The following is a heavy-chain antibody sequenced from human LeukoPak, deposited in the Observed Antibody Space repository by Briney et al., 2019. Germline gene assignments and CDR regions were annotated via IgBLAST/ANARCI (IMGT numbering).Heavy chain of an antibody. CDR3: ARVNPLYQLLGSWFDP. D-gene: IGHD2-2*01. CDR1: GFTVSGNY. CDR2: IYSGGST. J-gene: IGHJ5*02. Sequence: GGSLRLSCAASGFTVSGNYMTWVRQAPGKGLESVSVIYSGGSTYSADSVKDRFTISRDNSMNTLYLQMNNLRVEDTAVYFCARVNPLYQLLGSWFDPWGQGTLDTVSS. V-gene: IGHV3-66*01.